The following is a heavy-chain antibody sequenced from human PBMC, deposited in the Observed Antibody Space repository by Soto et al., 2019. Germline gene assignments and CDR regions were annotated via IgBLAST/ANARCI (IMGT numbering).Heavy chain of an antibody. V-gene: IGHV3-23*01. CDR1: GFTFSSYA. J-gene: IGHJ3*02. CDR2: ISGSGGST. D-gene: IGHD3-22*01. CDR3: AKEYRIVVVRKPDAFDI. Sequence: GGSLRLSCAASGFTFSSYAMSWVRQAPGKGLEWVSAISGSGGSTYYADSVKGRFTISRDNSKNTLYLQMNSLRAEDTAVYYCAKEYRIVVVRKPDAFDIWGQGTMVTVSS.